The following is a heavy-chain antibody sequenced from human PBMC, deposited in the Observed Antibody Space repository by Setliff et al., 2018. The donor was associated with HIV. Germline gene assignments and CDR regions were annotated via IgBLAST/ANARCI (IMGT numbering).Heavy chain of an antibody. D-gene: IGHD4-17*01. CDR1: GASISSSTDY. J-gene: IGHJ5*02. CDR2: IYYNGRVSYSEKT. Sequence: PSETLSLTCTVSGASISSSTDYWGWIRQSPGKGLEWIGYIYYNGRVSYSEKTYYSPSLKSRVTISVDTSKNQFSLKLSSVTAADTAVYYCAGDYIRSDNNWFDPWGQGILVTVSS. V-gene: IGHV4-30-4*08. CDR3: AGDYIRSDNNWFDP.